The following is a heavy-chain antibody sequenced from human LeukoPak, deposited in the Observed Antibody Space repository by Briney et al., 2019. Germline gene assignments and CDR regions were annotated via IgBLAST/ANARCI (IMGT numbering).Heavy chain of an antibody. CDR1: GGSISSGSYY. J-gene: IGHJ5*02. V-gene: IGHV4-61*02. CDR3: AKQTYDFGLGFGP. D-gene: IGHD3-3*01. CDR2: IYTSGST. Sequence: PSQTLSLTCTASGGSISSGSYYWNWIRQPAGKGLEWIGRIYTSGSTNYNPSLKSRVTISVDTSKNQFSLKLSSVTAADTAVHYCAKQTYDFGLGFGPWGQGTLVTVSS.